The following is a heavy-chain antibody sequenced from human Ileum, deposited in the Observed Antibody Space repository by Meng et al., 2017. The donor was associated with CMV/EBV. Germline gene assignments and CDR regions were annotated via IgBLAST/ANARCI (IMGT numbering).Heavy chain of an antibody. CDR3: ARGNYGFDY. J-gene: IGHJ4*02. CDR2: ITGSGDII. Sequence: RLARPAAGSPFGAYYMTWVRQAPGKGVEWVSYITGSGDIIYYADSVKGRFTISRDNAKSSLYLEINSLRAEDTAVYYCARGNYGFDYWGQGTLVTVSS. V-gene: IGHV3-11*01. CDR1: GSPFGAYY. D-gene: IGHD4-17*01.